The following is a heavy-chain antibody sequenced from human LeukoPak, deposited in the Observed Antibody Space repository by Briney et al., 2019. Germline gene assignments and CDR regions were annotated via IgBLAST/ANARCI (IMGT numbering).Heavy chain of an antibody. CDR3: ARDSREYSSGWYVNS. J-gene: IGHJ4*02. V-gene: IGHV4-4*07. Sequence: SETLSLTCTVSGGSISSYYWSWIRQPAGKGLEWIGRIYTSGSTNYNPSLKSRVTMSVDTSKNQFSLKLSSVTAADTAVYYCARDSREYSSGWYVNSWGQGALVTVSS. CDR1: GGSISSYY. CDR2: IYTSGST. D-gene: IGHD6-19*01.